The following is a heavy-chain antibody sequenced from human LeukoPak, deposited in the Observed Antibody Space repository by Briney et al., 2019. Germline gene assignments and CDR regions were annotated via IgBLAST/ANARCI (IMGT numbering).Heavy chain of an antibody. J-gene: IGHJ4*02. CDR2: INPDGGS. CDR3: ARSGVATCHY. V-gene: IGHV3-53*01. Sequence: GGSLRLSCAASGFTFSSYKMTWVRQAPGRGLEWVSSINPDGGSFFADSVKGRFTISRDDSRSVVYLQMNSLSAEDTAVYYCARSGVATCHYWGQGILVTVSS. D-gene: IGHD3-10*01. CDR1: GFTFSSYK.